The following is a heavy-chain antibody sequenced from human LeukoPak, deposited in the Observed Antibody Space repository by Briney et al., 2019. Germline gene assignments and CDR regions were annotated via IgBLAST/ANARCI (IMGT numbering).Heavy chain of an antibody. CDR1: GGSISSSSYY. D-gene: IGHD2-15*01. Sequence: SETLSLTCTVSGGSISSSSYYWGWIRQPLGKGLEWIGSIYYSGNTYYTPSLKSRVTISVDTSKNQFSQELRSVTAADTAVYYCARQHIVVVRAATSFDYWGQGTLVTVSS. CDR2: IYYSGNT. CDR3: ARQHIVVVRAATSFDY. V-gene: IGHV4-39*01. J-gene: IGHJ4*02.